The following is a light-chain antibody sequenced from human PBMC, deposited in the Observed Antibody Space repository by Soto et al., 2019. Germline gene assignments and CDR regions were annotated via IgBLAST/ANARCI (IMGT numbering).Light chain of an antibody. CDR1: QSDSSSY. J-gene: IGKJ4*01. Sequence: EVELSRSPGSLSLSQWARATPSCKTSQSDSSSYLAWYQQKPGQAPRLLIYGASSRATGIPDRFSGGGSGTDFTLTISSLEPEDFAVYYCQQFSSYPLTFGGGTKVDIK. CDR2: GAS. V-gene: IGKV3-20*01. CDR3: QQFSSYPLT.